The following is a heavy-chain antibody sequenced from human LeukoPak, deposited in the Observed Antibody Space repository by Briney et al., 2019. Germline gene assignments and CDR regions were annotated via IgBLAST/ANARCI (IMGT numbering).Heavy chain of an antibody. CDR1: GFSITDHH. J-gene: IGHJ4*02. CDR3: VRVVTTGSGWYHFDN. Sequence: GGSLRLSCAGAGFSITDHHMDWVRQAPGKGLERIGRSANTKPKSCPTQYAASARCRFTISRDDSQNSLYLQLNSLKTEDTAVYYCVRVVTTGSGWYHFDNWGLGTLVTVSS. V-gene: IGHV3-72*01. CDR2: SANTKPKSCPT. D-gene: IGHD6-13*01.